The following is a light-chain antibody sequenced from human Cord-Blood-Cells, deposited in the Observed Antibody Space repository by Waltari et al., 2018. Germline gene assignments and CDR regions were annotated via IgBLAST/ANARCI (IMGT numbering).Light chain of an antibody. J-gene: IGLJ3*02. CDR3: SSYTSSSTWV. CDR1: SSDVGGYNY. CDR2: DLS. Sequence: QSALTQPASVSGSPGQSITISCTGTSSDVGGYNYVTWYQQHPGKAPKLMIYDLSNRPSGVSNRFSGSKSGNTASLTISGIQAEDEADYYCSSYTSSSTWVFGGGTKLTVL. V-gene: IGLV2-14*03.